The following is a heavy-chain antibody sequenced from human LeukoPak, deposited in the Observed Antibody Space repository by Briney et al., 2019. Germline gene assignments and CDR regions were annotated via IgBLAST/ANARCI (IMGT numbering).Heavy chain of an antibody. Sequence: GGSLRLSCAASGFTFSSYAMHWVRQAPGKGLEWVANIKQDGSEKYYVDSVKGRFTISRDNAKNSLYLQMNSLRAEDTAVYYCARVEGSSGYYLWTYYYYGMDVWGQGTTVTVSS. CDR3: ARVEGSSGYYLWTYYYYGMDV. D-gene: IGHD3-22*01. CDR1: GFTFSSYA. CDR2: IKQDGSEK. J-gene: IGHJ6*02. V-gene: IGHV3-7*01.